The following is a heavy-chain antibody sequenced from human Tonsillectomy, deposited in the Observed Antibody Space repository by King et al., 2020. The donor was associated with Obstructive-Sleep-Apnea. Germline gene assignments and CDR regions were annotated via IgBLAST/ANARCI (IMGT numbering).Heavy chain of an antibody. V-gene: IGHV4-61*01. J-gene: IGHJ3*02. Sequence: VQLQESGPGLVKPSETLSLTCSVSGGYVSTANHYWRWIRQPPGKGLEWIGYIYYTWSTDYNPSLRSRVTISLDTSKNQFSLKLTSVTAADTAVYYCASDTKFYYDASGYMMPFDIWSQGTLVTVSS. D-gene: IGHD3-22*01. CDR3: ASDTKFYYDASGYMMPFDI. CDR1: GGYVSTANHY. CDR2: IYYTWST.